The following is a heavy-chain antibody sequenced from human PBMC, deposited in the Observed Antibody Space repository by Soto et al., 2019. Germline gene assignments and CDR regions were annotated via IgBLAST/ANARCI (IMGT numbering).Heavy chain of an antibody. CDR1: GFTFHDYA. CDR2: ITWNSGSI. CDR3: AKDIREYSSGWTYFDY. V-gene: IGHV3-9*01. J-gene: IGHJ4*01. Sequence: GGSLRLSCAASGFTFHDYAMHWVRQGQGKGLEWVSGITWNSGSIDYADSVKGRFTISRDNAKNSLYLQMNSLRPEETALYYCAKDIREYSSGWTYFDYWGHGTLVTVSS. D-gene: IGHD6-19*01.